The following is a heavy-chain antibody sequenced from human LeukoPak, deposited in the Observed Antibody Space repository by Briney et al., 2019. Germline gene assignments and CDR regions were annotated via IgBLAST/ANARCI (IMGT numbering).Heavy chain of an antibody. CDR3: AGIIYGGNSGAFDY. CDR1: GGSISSGSYY. D-gene: IGHD4-23*01. CDR2: IYTSGST. V-gene: IGHV4-61*02. J-gene: IGHJ4*02. Sequence: SETLSLTCTDSGGSISSGSYYRSWIRQPAGKGLEWIGRIYTSGSTNYNPSLKSRVTISVDTSKNQFSLKLSSVTAADTAVYYCAGIIYGGNSGAFDYWGQGTLVTVSS.